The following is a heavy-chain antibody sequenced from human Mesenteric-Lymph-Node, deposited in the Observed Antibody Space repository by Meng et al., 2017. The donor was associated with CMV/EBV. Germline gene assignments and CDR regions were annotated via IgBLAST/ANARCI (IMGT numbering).Heavy chain of an antibody. CDR3: ARTYTGYDFTPFDS. CDR1: GFLFDNFG. D-gene: IGHD5-12*01. Sequence: GESLKISCAASGFLFDNFGMNWVRQTPGKGLEWVSGINWIGRATGDADSVRGRFTISRDNTKNSLYLEMYSLRAEDTALYYCARTYTGYDFTPFDSWGQGTLVTVSS. J-gene: IGHJ4*02. V-gene: IGHV3-20*04. CDR2: INWIGRAT.